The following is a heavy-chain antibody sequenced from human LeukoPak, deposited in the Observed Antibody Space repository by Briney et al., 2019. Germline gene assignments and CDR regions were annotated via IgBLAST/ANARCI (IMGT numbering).Heavy chain of an antibody. Sequence: SETLSLTCAVYGGSFSGYYWSWIRQPPGKGLEWIGEINHSGSTNYNPSLKSRVTISVDTSMNQFSLKLSSVTAADTAVYYCARGWGLYYYDSSGYLTFDYWGQGTLVTVSS. CDR2: INHSGST. V-gene: IGHV4-34*01. J-gene: IGHJ4*02. CDR3: ARGWGLYYYDSSGYLTFDY. D-gene: IGHD3-22*01. CDR1: GGSFSGYY.